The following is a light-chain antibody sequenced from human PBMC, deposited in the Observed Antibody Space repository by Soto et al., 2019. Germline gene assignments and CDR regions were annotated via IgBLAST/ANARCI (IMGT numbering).Light chain of an antibody. J-gene: IGKJ2*01. CDR1: QSISGN. V-gene: IGKV3-20*01. CDR2: GAS. Sequence: EIVMTQSPGTLSVSPGERATLSCRASQSISGNLVWYQQKPGQAPRLLIYGASTRATGIPARFSGSGSGTDFTLTISRLEPEDFAVYYCQQYGSSVFTFGQGTKLEIK. CDR3: QQYGSSVFT.